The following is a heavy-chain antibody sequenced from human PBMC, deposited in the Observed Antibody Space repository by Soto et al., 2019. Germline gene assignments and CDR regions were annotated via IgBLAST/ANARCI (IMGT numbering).Heavy chain of an antibody. Sequence: ASVKVSCKASGYTFTSYYMHWVRQAPGQGLEWMGIINPSGGSTSYAQKFQGRVTMTRDTSTSTVYMELSSLRSEDTAVYCCAVQLELLNWFDPWGQGTLVTVSS. CDR2: INPSGGST. J-gene: IGHJ5*02. D-gene: IGHD1-1*01. CDR3: AVQLELLNWFDP. V-gene: IGHV1-46*01. CDR1: GYTFTSYY.